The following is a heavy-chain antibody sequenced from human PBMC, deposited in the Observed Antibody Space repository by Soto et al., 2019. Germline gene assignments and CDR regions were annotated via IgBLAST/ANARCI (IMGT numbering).Heavy chain of an antibody. V-gene: IGHV3-53*04. CDR1: GFTVSSNY. J-gene: IGHJ4*02. CDR3: ARGAQPYSSSWTSFDY. CDR2: IYSGGST. Sequence: GSLRLSCAASGFTVSSNYMSWVRQAPGKGLEWVSVIYSGGSTYYADSVKGRFTISRHNSKNTLYLQMNSLRAEDTAVYYCARGAQPYSSSWTSFDYWGQGTLVTVSS. D-gene: IGHD6-13*01.